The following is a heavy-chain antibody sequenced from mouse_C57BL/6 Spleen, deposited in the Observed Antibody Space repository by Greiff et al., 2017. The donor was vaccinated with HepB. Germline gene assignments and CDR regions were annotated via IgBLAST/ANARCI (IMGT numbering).Heavy chain of an antibody. D-gene: IGHD3-2*02. J-gene: IGHJ4*01. CDR1: GFTFSSYA. CDR3: AHLDSSGYDAMDY. Sequence: VHLVESGGGLVKPGGSLKLSCAASGFTFSSYAMSWVRQTPEKRLEWVATISDGGSYTYYPDNVKGRFTISRDNAKNNLYLQMSHLKSEDTAMYYCAHLDSSGYDAMDYWGQGTSVTVSS. V-gene: IGHV5-4*01. CDR2: ISDGGSYT.